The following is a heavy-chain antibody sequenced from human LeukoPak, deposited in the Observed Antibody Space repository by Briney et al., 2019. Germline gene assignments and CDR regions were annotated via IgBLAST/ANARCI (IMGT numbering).Heavy chain of an antibody. D-gene: IGHD4-17*01. CDR3: ARDYGEGGYYFDY. V-gene: IGHV3-11*06. J-gene: IGHJ4*02. CDR1: GFTFSDYY. Sequence: GGSLRLSCAASGFTFSDYYMSWIRQAPGKGLEWISYISSSSDYTNYADSVKGRFTISRDNAKNTLYLQMNSLRAEDTAVYYCARDYGEGGYYFDYWGQGTLVTVSS. CDR2: ISSSSDYT.